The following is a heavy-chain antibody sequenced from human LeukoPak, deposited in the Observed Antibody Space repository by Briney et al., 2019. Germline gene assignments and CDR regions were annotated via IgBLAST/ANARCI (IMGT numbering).Heavy chain of an antibody. V-gene: IGHV3-30*02. D-gene: IGHD2-2*02. J-gene: IGHJ3*02. CDR3: AKALIVVVPAAISGDAFDI. CDR1: GFTFSSYG. CDR2: IRYDGSNK. Sequence: GGSLRLSCAASGFTFSSYGMHWVRQAPGKGLEWVAFIRYDGSNKYYADSVKGRFTISRDNSKNTLYLQMNSLRAEDTAVYYCAKALIVVVPAAISGDAFDIWGQGTMVTVSS.